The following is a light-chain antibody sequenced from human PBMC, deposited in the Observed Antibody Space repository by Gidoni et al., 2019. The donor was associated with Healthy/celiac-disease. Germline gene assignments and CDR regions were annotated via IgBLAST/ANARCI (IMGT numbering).Light chain of an antibody. CDR3: QQRSNWPPIT. J-gene: IGKJ5*01. V-gene: IGKV3-11*01. CDR1: QSVSSY. CDR2: DAS. Sequence: EIVLTQSPATLSLSPGERATLSCRASQSVSSYLAWYQQKPGQAPRLLISDASNRATGIPARFSGSGSGTDFTLTISSLEPEDFAVYYCQQRSNWPPITFGHGTRLEIK.